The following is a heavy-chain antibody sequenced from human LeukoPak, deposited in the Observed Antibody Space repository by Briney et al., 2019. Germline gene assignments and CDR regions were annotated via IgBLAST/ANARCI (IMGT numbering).Heavy chain of an antibody. CDR1: GGSISSYY. V-gene: IGHV4-59*01. CDR2: IYYSGST. CDR3: ARIAPIVVVPAALYFDY. J-gene: IGHJ4*02. Sequence: SETLSLTCTVSGGSISSYYWSWIRQPPGKGLEWIGYIYYSGSTNYNPSLKSRVTISVATSKTQFSLKLSSVTAEDTAVYYCARIAPIVVVPAALYFDYWGQGTLVTVSS. D-gene: IGHD2-2*01.